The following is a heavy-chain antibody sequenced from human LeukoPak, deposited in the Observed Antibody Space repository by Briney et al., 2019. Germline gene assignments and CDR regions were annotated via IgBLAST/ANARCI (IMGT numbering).Heavy chain of an antibody. Sequence: GASVKVSCKASGGTFSSYTISWVRQAPGQGLEWMGRIIPILGIANYAQKFQGGVTITADKSTSTAYMELSSLRSEDTAVYYCARGTTIFRVVIIASYWGQGTLVTVSS. J-gene: IGHJ4*02. V-gene: IGHV1-69*02. D-gene: IGHD3-3*01. CDR2: IIPILGIA. CDR1: GGTFSSYT. CDR3: ARGTTIFRVVIIASY.